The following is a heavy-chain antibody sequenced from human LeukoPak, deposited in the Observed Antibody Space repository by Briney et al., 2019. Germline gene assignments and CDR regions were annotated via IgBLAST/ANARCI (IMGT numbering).Heavy chain of an antibody. V-gene: IGHV4-59*01. CDR1: GGSISSYY. D-gene: IGHD6-13*01. CDR3: ARGLPSSNPYNGFDP. CDR2: IYYSGST. Sequence: SETLSLTCTVSGGSISSYYWSWIRQPPGKGLEWIGYIYYSGSTNYNPSLKSRVTISVDTSKNQFSLKLSSVTAADTAVYYCARGLPSSNPYNGFDPWGQGTLVSVSS. J-gene: IGHJ5*02.